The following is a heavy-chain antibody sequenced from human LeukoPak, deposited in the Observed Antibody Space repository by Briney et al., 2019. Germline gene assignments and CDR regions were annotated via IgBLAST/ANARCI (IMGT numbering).Heavy chain of an antibody. CDR3: ARVGYSSSWFFFNF. CDR2: LSSTGTT. CDR1: GISFSSYG. J-gene: IGHJ4*02. Sequence: GGSLRLSCAASGISFSSYGMSWVRQAPGKGLEWVSTLSSTGTTFYAGSVEGRFTISRANSENTLYLQMDSLRAADTALYYCARVGYSSSWFFFNFWGQGTLVTVPS. V-gene: IGHV3-23*05. D-gene: IGHD6-13*01.